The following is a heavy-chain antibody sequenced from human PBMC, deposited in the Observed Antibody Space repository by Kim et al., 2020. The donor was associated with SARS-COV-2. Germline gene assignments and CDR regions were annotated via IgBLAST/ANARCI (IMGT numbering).Heavy chain of an antibody. CDR2: IYYTGST. J-gene: IGHJ6*02. V-gene: IGHV4-61*01. Sequence: SETLSLTCTVSGGSVSSGSHYWSWIRQPPGKGLEWIGYIYYTGSTNYNPSLKSRVTISVDTSKNQFSLELSSVTAADTAVYYCARVFRGFGRRPYNYYYGMDVWGQGTTVTVSS. CDR3: ARVFRGFGRRPYNYYYGMDV. CDR1: GGSVSSGSHY. D-gene: IGHD2-15*01.